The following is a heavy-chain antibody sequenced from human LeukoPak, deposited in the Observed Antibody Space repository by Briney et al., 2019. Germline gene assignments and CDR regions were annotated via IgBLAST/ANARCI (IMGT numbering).Heavy chain of an antibody. CDR2: IYHSGST. J-gene: IGHJ4*02. V-gene: IGHV4-4*02. CDR1: GGSISSSNW. Sequence: SETLSLTCAVSGGSISSSNWWSWVRQPPGKGLEWIGEIYHSGSTNYNPSLKSRVTISVDKSKNQFPLKLSSVTAADTAVYYCAREREYYYDSSGYYDYWGQGTLVTVSS. D-gene: IGHD3-22*01. CDR3: AREREYYYDSSGYYDY.